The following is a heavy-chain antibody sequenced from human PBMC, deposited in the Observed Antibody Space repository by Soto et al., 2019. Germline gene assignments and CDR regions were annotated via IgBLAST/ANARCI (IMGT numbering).Heavy chain of an antibody. D-gene: IGHD2-8*01. Sequence: GGSLRLSCAASGFTFSSYAMSWVRQAPGKGLEWVSAISGSGGRTYYADSVKGRFTISRDNSKNTLYLQMNSLRAEDTAVYYCAKDPLMVYASGWFDPWGQGTLVTVS. CDR2: ISGSGGRT. CDR1: GFTFSSYA. V-gene: IGHV3-23*01. J-gene: IGHJ5*02. CDR3: AKDPLMVYASGWFDP.